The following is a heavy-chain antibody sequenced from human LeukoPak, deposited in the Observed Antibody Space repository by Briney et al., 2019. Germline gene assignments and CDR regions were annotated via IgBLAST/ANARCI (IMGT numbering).Heavy chain of an antibody. V-gene: IGHV3-21*04. CDR2: ISSSSKYI. D-gene: IGHD4-17*01. CDR3: AKDRLVTTVTIGYYFDY. CDR1: GFTFITYS. J-gene: IGHJ4*02. Sequence: PGGSLRLSCAASGFTFITYSMNWVRQAPGKGLEWVSSISSSSKYIHYADSVKGRFTISRDNAKNSLYLQMNSLRAEDTALYYCAKDRLVTTVTIGYYFDYWGQGTLVTVSS.